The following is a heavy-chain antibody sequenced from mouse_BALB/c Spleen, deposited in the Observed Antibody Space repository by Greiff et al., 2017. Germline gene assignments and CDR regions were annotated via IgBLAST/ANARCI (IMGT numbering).Heavy chain of an antibody. J-gene: IGHJ2*01. CDR3: ARVDYYGSSYDY. D-gene: IGHD1-1*01. V-gene: IGHV5-9-4*01. CDR2: ISSGGSYT. Sequence: EVQGVESGGGLVKPGGSLKLSCAASGFTFSSYAMSWVRQSPEKRLEWVAEISSGGSYTYYPDTVTGRFTISRDNAKNTLYLEMSSLRSEDTAMYYCARVDYYGSSYDYWGQGTTLTVSS. CDR1: GFTFSSYA.